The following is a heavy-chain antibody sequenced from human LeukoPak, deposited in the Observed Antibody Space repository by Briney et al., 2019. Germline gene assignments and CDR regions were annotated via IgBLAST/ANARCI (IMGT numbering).Heavy chain of an antibody. D-gene: IGHD3-9*01. Sequence: SETLSLTCTFSGDSISRYHWDWIRQPAGKGLEWIGRIYTSGSTNYNPSLKSRVSKSLDTSKSQLSLRLSSLTAADTAVFYCARGRIWGDFLTGFLAFDSWGQGILVTVSS. J-gene: IGHJ4*02. CDR1: GDSISRYH. CDR3: ARGRIWGDFLTGFLAFDS. CDR2: IYTSGST. V-gene: IGHV4-4*07.